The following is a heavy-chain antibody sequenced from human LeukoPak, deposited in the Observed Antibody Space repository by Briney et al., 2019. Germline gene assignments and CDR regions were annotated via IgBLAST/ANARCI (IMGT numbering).Heavy chain of an antibody. CDR3: ARAESVAGTDY. D-gene: IGHD6-19*01. Sequence: SETLSLTCTVSGGSISSYYWSWIRQPPGKGLEWIGYIYCSGSTNYNPSLKSRVTISVDTSKNQFSLKLSSVTAADTAVYYCARAESVAGTDYWGQGTLVTVSS. CDR2: IYCSGST. V-gene: IGHV4-59*01. CDR1: GGSISSYY. J-gene: IGHJ4*02.